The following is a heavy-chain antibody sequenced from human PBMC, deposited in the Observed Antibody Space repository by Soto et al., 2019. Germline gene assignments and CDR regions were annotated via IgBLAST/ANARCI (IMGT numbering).Heavy chain of an antibody. CDR1: GGAIRSGDYY. CDR2: ISYSGST. V-gene: IGHV4-30-4*08. D-gene: IGHD3-10*01. Sequence: PSETLSLTCTVSGGAIRSGDYYWSWIRQPPGKGLDWIGHISYSGSTHYNPSLKSRVTISVDTSKNQFSLRLSSVTAADTAVYYCARYDYYGSGTFYNGLCWGQGTRVTVSS. CDR3: ARYDYYGSGTFYNGLC. J-gene: IGHJ4*02.